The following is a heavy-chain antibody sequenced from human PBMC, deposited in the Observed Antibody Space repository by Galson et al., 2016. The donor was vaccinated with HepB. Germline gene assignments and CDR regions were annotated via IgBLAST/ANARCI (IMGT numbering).Heavy chain of an antibody. CDR1: GGSLSGYY. J-gene: IGHJ5*02. D-gene: IGHD3-10*01. V-gene: IGHV4-34*01. CDR3: ARVRVTSLSMVRGVIDP. CDR2: INHSGSA. Sequence: SETLSLTCAVYGGSLSGYYWNWIRQSPGKGLEWIGEINHSGSAHYNPSLRSRLTISRDVSKSQFSPKLTSVTAADSAVYYCARVRVTSLSMVRGVIDPGGQGSAVIVSS.